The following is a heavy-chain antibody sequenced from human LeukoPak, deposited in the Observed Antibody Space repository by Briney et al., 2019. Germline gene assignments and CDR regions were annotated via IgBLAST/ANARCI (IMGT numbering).Heavy chain of an antibody. CDR2: ISSSSSYI. D-gene: IGHD2-2*01. CDR3: ARVSCSSTSCYPSMDV. CDR1: GFTFSSYS. V-gene: IGHV3-21*01. Sequence: NPGGSLRLSCAASGFTFSSYSMNWVRQAPGKGLEWVSSISSSSSYIYYADSVKGRFTISRDNAKNSLYLQMNSLRAEDTAVYYCARVSCSSTSCYPSMDVWGKGTTVTVSS. J-gene: IGHJ6*03.